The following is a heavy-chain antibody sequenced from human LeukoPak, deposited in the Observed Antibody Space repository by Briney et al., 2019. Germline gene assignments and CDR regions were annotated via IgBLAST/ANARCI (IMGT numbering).Heavy chain of an antibody. J-gene: IGHJ6*03. D-gene: IGHD6-13*01. CDR2: ISYDGSNK. CDR3: ARGQQQLVLLIYMDV. CDR1: GFTFSSYA. V-gene: IGHV3-30*04. Sequence: GGSLRLSCAASGFTFSSYAMHWVRQAPGKGLEWGAVISYDGSNKYYADSVKGRFTISRDNSKNTLYLQMNSLRAEDTAVYYCARGQQQLVLLIYMDVWGKGTTVTVSS.